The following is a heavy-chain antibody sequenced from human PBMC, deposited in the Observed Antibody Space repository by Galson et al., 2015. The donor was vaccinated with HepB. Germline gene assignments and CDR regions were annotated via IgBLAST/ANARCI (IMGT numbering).Heavy chain of an antibody. J-gene: IGHJ6*02. D-gene: IGHD3-3*01. CDR1: GFTFSSYS. CDR2: ISSSSSTI. Sequence: SLRLSCAASGFTFSSYSMNWVRQAPGKGLEWVSYISSSSSTIYYADSVKGRFTISRDNAKNSLYLQMNSLRDEDTAVYYCTRGNYDFWSVVTAYYYYGMDVWGQGTTVTVSS. CDR3: TRGNYDFWSVVTAYYYYGMDV. V-gene: IGHV3-48*02.